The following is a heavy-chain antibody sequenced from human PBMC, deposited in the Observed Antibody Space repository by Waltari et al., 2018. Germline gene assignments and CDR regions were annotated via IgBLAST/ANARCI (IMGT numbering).Heavy chain of an antibody. V-gene: IGHV3-23*01. J-gene: IGHJ4*02. CDR2: LSSNGATT. CDR1: GFTFSNYA. D-gene: IGHD3-22*01. Sequence: EVQLLESGGGFLQPGGSLRLSCVASGFTFSNYAMNWVRQAPGKGLEWVSLLSSNGATTYYADSVKARFTISRDNSKNTLYLEMHSLRVEDTAIYYCAKESDSTGYFDYWGQGTLVTVSS. CDR3: AKESDSTGYFDY.